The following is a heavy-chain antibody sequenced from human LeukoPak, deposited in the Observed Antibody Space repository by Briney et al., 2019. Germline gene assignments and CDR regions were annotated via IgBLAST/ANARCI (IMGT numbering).Heavy chain of an antibody. D-gene: IGHD5-12*01. CDR3: AKALSYSGYDYYFDF. J-gene: IGHJ4*02. CDR2: ISGSGGST. Sequence: GGSLRLSCAASGFTFSSYGMSWVRQAPGKGLEWGSAISGSGGSTYYADSVKGRFTISRDNSKNTLYLQMNSLRAEDTAVYYCAKALSYSGYDYYFDFGGQGTLVTVSS. V-gene: IGHV3-23*01. CDR1: GFTFSSYG.